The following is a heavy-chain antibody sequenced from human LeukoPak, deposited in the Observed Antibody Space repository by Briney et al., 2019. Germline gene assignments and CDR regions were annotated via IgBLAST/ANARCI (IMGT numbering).Heavy chain of an antibody. V-gene: IGHV3-53*01. D-gene: IGHD3-9*01. Sequence: GGSLRLSCAVSGFTVSTNYMSWVRQAPGKGLEWVSILSRDSNTVYADSVKGRFTISRDNSKNTLSLQMNSLRAEDTAVYYCVSHSDTLTSYSFDYWGQGTPVTVSS. CDR3: VSHSDTLTSYSFDY. CDR1: GFTVSTNY. CDR2: LSRDSNT. J-gene: IGHJ4*02.